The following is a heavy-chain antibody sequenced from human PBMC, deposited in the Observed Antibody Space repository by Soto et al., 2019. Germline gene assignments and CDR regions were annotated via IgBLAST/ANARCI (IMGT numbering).Heavy chain of an antibody. CDR3: ARDLRIAAAGPTTEGPLGY. V-gene: IGHV1-69*12. D-gene: IGHD6-13*01. Sequence: QVQLVQSGAEVKKPGSSVKVSCKASGGTFSSYAISWVRQAPGQGLEWMGGIIPIFGTANYAQKFQGRVTSTADESTSTAYMELSSLRSEDTAVYYCARDLRIAAAGPTTEGPLGYWGQGTLVTVSS. J-gene: IGHJ4*02. CDR1: GGTFSSYA. CDR2: IIPIFGTA.